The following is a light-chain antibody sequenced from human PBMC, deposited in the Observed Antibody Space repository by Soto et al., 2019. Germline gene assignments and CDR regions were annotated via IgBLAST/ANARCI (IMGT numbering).Light chain of an antibody. CDR1: IYNF. CDR2: EDN. Sequence: QSVLTQPASVSGSPGQSITISCTGSIYNFVSWYQQHPGKAPKLMIYEDNKRPSGISDRFSGSKSGNTASLTISGLQAEDEADYYCCSYAGSRTVVLYGGGTKLTVL. V-gene: IGLV2-23*02. CDR3: CSYAGSRTVVL. J-gene: IGLJ3*02.